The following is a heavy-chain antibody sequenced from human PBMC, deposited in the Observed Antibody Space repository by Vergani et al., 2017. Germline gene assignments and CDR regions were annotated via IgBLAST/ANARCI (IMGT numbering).Heavy chain of an antibody. CDR1: GGTFSSYA. Sequence: QVQLVQSGAEVKKPGSSVKVSCKASGGTFSSYAISWVRQAPGQGLEWMGGIIPIFGTANYAQKFQGRVTITADESTSTAYMELSSLRSEDTAVYYCARQNVAAAPSGTSMIVSLFYYMDVWGKGTTVTVSS. V-gene: IGHV1-69*12. D-gene: IGHD2-2*01. CDR2: IIPIFGTA. J-gene: IGHJ6*03. CDR3: ARQNVAAAPSGTSMIVSLFYYMDV.